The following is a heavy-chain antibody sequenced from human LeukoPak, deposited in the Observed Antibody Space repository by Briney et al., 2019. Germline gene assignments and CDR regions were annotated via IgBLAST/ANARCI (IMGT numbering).Heavy chain of an antibody. V-gene: IGHV1-18*01. CDR2: ISAYNGNT. D-gene: IGHD1-26*01. CDR3: ARSPGVGATRYYFDY. Sequence: ASVKVSCKASGYTFTSYGISWVRQAPGQGLEWMGWISAYNGNTNYAQKLQGRVTMTTDTSTSTAYMELRSLRSDDTAVYYCARSPGVGATRYYFDYWGQGTLVTVSS. J-gene: IGHJ4*02. CDR1: GYTFTSYG.